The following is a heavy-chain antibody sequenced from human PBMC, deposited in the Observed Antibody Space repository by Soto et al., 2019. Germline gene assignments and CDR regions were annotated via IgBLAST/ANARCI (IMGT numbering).Heavy chain of an antibody. Sequence: GGSLRLSCAASGFTFSGDSMNWVRQAPGKGLEWVASISTTSTYIYYADSVKGRSTISRDNAKNSLHLQMNSLRAEDTAVYYCVRDYVMDVWGQGTTVTVSS. D-gene: IGHD3-10*02. CDR3: VRDYVMDV. CDR1: GFTFSGDS. CDR2: ISTTSTYI. V-gene: IGHV3-21*01. J-gene: IGHJ6*02.